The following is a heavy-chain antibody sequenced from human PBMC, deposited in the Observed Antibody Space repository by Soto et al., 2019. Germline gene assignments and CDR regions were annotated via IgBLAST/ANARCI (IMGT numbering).Heavy chain of an antibody. J-gene: IGHJ6*02. D-gene: IGHD3-3*01. Sequence: SVKVSCKASGYTFTSYYMHWVRQAPGQGLEWMGIINPSGDSTSYAQKFQGRVTMTRDTSTSTVYMELSSLRSEDTAVYYCARAQDYDFWSGYLTPYYYYYYGMDVWGQGTTVTVSS. CDR1: GYTFTSYY. V-gene: IGHV1-46*01. CDR3: ARAQDYDFWSGYLTPYYYYYYGMDV. CDR2: INPSGDST.